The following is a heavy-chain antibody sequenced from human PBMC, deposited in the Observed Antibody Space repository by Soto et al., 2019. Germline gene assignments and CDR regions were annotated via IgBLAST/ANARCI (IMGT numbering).Heavy chain of an antibody. Sequence: PGGSLRLSCAASGFTFSSYAMHWVRQAPGKGLEWVAVISYDGSNKYYADSVKGRFTISRDNSKNTLYLQMNSLRAEDTAVYYCARDLGLFGRDCYYYGMDVWGQGTTVTVSS. V-gene: IGHV3-30-3*01. CDR1: GFTFSSYA. CDR3: ARDLGLFGRDCYYYGMDV. J-gene: IGHJ6*02. CDR2: ISYDGSNK. D-gene: IGHD3-22*01.